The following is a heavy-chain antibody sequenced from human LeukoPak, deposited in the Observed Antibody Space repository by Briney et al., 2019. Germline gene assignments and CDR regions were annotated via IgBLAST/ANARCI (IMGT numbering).Heavy chain of an antibody. CDR2: ISAYNGNT. CDR1: GYAFTSYG. V-gene: IGHV1-18*01. Sequence: ASVKVPCKASGYAFTSYGISWVRQAPGQGLEWMGWISAYNGNTNYAQKLQGRVTMTTDTSTSTAYMELRSLRSDDTAVYYCVRRSYSGSYFDYWGQGTLVTVSS. J-gene: IGHJ4*02. D-gene: IGHD1-26*01. CDR3: VRRSYSGSYFDY.